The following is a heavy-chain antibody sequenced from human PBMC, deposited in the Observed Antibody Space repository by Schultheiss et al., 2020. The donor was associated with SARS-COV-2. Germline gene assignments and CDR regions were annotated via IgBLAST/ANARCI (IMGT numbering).Heavy chain of an antibody. Sequence: SQTLSLTCAVYGGSFSGYYWSWIRQPPGKGLEWIGYIYYSGSTYYNPSLKSRVTISVDTSKNQFSLKLSSVTAADTAVYYCARVRSYCSSTSCYFYWGQGTLVTVSS. CDR1: GGSFSGYY. CDR3: ARVRSYCSSTSCYFY. V-gene: IGHV4-34*01. CDR2: IYYSGST. J-gene: IGHJ4*02. D-gene: IGHD2-2*01.